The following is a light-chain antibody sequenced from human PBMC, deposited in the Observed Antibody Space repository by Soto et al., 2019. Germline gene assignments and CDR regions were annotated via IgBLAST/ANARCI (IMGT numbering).Light chain of an antibody. CDR2: DDY. CDR3: SAWDDNVNGVI. Sequence: SYELNQPPSVSVAPGQPARITCGGDNFGDKSVHWYQQKPGQAPVMVVYDDYDRPSGIPERFSGSKSGNTATLTINGLRSEDEADYFCSAWDDNVNGVIFGGGTKLTVL. CDR1: NFGDKS. J-gene: IGLJ2*01. V-gene: IGLV3-21*02.